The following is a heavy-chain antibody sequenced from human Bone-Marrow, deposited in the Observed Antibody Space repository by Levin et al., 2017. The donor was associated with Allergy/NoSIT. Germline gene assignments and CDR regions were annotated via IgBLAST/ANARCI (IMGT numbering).Heavy chain of an antibody. CDR1: GFTFSTYA. CDR3: AKDRAVGATISFDY. V-gene: IGHV3-48*04. CDR2: ISSSSTTI. J-gene: IGHJ4*02. Sequence: ETLSLTCAASGFTFSTYAMNWVRQAPGKGLEWVSYISSSSTTIYYADSVKGRFTISRDNAKKSLYLQMNSLRAEDTAVYYCAKDRAVGATISFDYWGQRTLVTVSS. D-gene: IGHD1-26*01.